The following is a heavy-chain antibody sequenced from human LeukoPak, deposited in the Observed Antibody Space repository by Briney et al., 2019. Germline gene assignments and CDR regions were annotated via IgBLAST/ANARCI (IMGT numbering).Heavy chain of an antibody. J-gene: IGHJ4*02. CDR1: GGSISSSNYY. D-gene: IGHD3-22*01. Sequence: SVTLPLTCTVSGGSISSSNYYWGWLRQPPGKVLEWSGSMYSSGSTYYNPSLKSRLTISVDTSKNQFSLKLSSVTAADTAVGYCARSKADSSGYYYFDYWGQGTLVTVSS. V-gene: IGHV4-39*01. CDR3: ARSKADSSGYYYFDY. CDR2: MYSSGST.